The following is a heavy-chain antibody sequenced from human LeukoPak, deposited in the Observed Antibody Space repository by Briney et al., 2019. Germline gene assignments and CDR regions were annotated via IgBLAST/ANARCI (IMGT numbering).Heavy chain of an antibody. J-gene: IGHJ4*02. V-gene: IGHV1-2*02. CDR1: GYTFTGDY. Sequence: ASVKVSCKASGYTFTGDYIHWVRQAPGQGLGWMGWINPNSGGTNYVQKLQGRVTMTRDTSISTAYMELSRLRSDDTGVYYCAREYCSSSSCPFDFWGQGTLVTVSS. CDR2: INPNSGGT. CDR3: AREYCSSSSCPFDF. D-gene: IGHD2-15*01.